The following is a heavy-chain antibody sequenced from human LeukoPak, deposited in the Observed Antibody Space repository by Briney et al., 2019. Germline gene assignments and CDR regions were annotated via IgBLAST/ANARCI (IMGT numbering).Heavy chain of an antibody. D-gene: IGHD6-13*01. CDR3: ARGIYSSSWYYFDY. Sequence: PSETLSLTCTVSGGSISSYYWSWIRQPPGKGLEWIGYIYYSGSTNYNPSLESRVTISVDTSKNQFSLKLSSVTAADTAVYYCARGIYSSSWYYFDYWGQGTLVTVSS. J-gene: IGHJ4*02. V-gene: IGHV4-59*01. CDR2: IYYSGST. CDR1: GGSISSYY.